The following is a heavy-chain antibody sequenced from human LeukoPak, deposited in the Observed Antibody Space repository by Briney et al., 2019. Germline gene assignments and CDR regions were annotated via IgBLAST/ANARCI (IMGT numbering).Heavy chain of an antibody. J-gene: IGHJ3*02. CDR2: IYHSGST. CDR3: ASIYYYDSSGYYLDAFDI. D-gene: IGHD3-22*01. CDR1: GYSTSSGYY. Sequence: SETLSLTCTVSGYSTSSGYYWGWIRQPPGKGLEWIGSIYHSGSTYFNPSLKSRVTISVDTSKNQFSLKLSSVTAADTAVYYCASIYYYDSSGYYLDAFDIWGQGTMVTVSS. V-gene: IGHV4-38-2*02.